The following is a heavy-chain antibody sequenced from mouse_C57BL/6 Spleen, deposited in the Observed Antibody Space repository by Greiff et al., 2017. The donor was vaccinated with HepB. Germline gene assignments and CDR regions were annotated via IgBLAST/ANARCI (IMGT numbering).Heavy chain of an antibody. CDR3: ARGITLGSFDY. Sequence: VQLQESGPGMVKPSQSLSLTCTVTGYSITSGYDWHWIRHFPGNKLEWMGYISYSGSTNYNPSLKSRISITHDTSKNHFFLKLNSVTTEDTATYYCARGITLGSFDYWGQGTTLTVSS. CDR2: ISYSGST. V-gene: IGHV3-1*01. CDR1: GYSITSGYD. D-gene: IGHD1-1*02. J-gene: IGHJ2*01.